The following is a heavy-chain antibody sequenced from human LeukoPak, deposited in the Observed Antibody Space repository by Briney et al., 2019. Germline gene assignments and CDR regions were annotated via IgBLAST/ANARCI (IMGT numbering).Heavy chain of an antibody. CDR3: ARGASYGDYKL. CDR2: IYYSGST. Sequence: SETLSLTCTVSGGSISGYYWSWIRQPPGKGLEWIGYIYYSGSTNYNPSLKSRVTISVDTSKNQFSLKLSSVTAADTAVYYCARGASYGDYKLWGQGTLVTVSS. V-gene: IGHV4-59*01. CDR1: GGSISGYY. J-gene: IGHJ4*02. D-gene: IGHD4-17*01.